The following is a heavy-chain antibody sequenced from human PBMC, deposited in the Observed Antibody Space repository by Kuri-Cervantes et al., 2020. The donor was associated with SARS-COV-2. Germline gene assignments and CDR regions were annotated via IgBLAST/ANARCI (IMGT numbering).Heavy chain of an antibody. CDR3: AISGTSTDHYFDY. V-gene: IGHV1-2*04. CDR1: GYTFTGYY. Sequence: ASVKVSCKASGYTFTGYYMHWVRQAPGQGLEWMGWINPNSGDTNYAQNFQGWVTMTRDTSISTAYMELSRLRSDDTAVYYCAISGTSTDHYFDYWGQGTLVTVSS. D-gene: IGHD1-14*01. CDR2: INPNSGDT. J-gene: IGHJ4*02.